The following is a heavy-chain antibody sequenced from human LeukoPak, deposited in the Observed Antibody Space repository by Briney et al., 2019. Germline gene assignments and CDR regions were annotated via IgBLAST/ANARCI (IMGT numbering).Heavy chain of an antibody. V-gene: IGHV3-21*01. CDR1: GFTFSSYS. CDR2: ISSSSSYI. CDR3: ARDHARSDAFDI. J-gene: IGHJ3*02. Sequence: GGSLRLSCAASGFTFSSYSMNWVRQGPGKGLEWVSSISSSSSYIYYADSVKGRFTISRDNAKNSLYLQMNSLRAEDTAVYYCARDHARSDAFDIWGQGTMVTVSS. D-gene: IGHD3-3*01.